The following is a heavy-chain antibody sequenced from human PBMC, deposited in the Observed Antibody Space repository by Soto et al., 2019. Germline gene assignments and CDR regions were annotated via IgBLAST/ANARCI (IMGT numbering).Heavy chain of an antibody. CDR2: ISAYNGNT. J-gene: IGHJ4*02. CDR1: GYTFTSYG. CDR3: ARDPNDYGERNFDY. D-gene: IGHD4-17*01. Sequence: ASVKVSCKASGYTFTSYGISWVRQAPGQGLEWMGWISAYNGNTNYAQKLQGRATMPTDTSTSKAYMELRSLRSDDTAVYYCARDPNDYGERNFDYWGQGTLVTVSS. V-gene: IGHV1-18*01.